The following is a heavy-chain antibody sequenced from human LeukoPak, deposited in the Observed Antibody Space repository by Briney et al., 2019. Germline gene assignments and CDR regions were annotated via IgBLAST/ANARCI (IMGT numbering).Heavy chain of an antibody. D-gene: IGHD3-3*01. CDR3: QWGVLRFLEWLVNFDY. J-gene: IGHJ4*02. CDR1: GITLSRHA. CDR2: IKGGGVTT. V-gene: IGHV3-23*01. Sequence: GGSLRLSCAASGITLSRHAMSWVRQAPGKGLEWVSAIKGGGVTTYYADSVRGRFTISRDNSKNTLYLQMNSPRAEDTAVYYCQWGVLRFLEWLVNFDYWGQGTLVTVSS.